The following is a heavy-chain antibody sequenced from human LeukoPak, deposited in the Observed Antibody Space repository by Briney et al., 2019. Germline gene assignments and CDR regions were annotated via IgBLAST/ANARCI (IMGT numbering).Heavy chain of an antibody. V-gene: IGHV3-23*01. J-gene: IGHJ4*02. D-gene: IGHD2-15*01. CDR1: GFTFSNYA. CDR2: LSDSGRTT. CDR3: AKGGSSGGSCYFDY. Sequence: PGESLRLSCAASGFTFSNYAMTWVRQAPGKGLEWVSGLSDSGRTTYYTGSVKGRFTISRDNSKNTLYLQMNSLRAEDTAIYYCAKGGSSGGSCYFDYWDQGSLVSVSS.